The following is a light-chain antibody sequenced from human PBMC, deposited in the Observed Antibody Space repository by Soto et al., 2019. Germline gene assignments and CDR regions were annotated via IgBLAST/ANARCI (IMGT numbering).Light chain of an antibody. CDR2: DDS. V-gene: IGLV2-11*01. CDR1: SSDDGGYSY. CDR3: YSYAGTYTLRV. J-gene: IGLJ1*01. Sequence: QSALTQPRSVPGSPGQSVTISCTGTSSDDGGYSYVSWSLQHPGKAPKLMISDDSNRPSGVPDRFSGYKSGNTASLTISGLQAEDEADYYCYSYAGTYTLRVFVTGTKVTVL.